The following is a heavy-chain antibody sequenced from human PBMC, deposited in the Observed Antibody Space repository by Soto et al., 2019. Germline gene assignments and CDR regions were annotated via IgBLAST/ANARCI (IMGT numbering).Heavy chain of an antibody. Sequence: ASVKVSCKASGYIFSNFGIIWVRQAPGQGLEWMGWISPHNGNAYYAQKFQGRVTMSRDTSTSTVYLELSSLKSEDTAVYYCARLYSDYGDYQNIDYWGQGTLVTVSS. V-gene: IGHV1-18*01. CDR1: GYIFSNFG. J-gene: IGHJ4*02. CDR2: ISPHNGNA. CDR3: ARLYSDYGDYQNIDY. D-gene: IGHD4-17*01.